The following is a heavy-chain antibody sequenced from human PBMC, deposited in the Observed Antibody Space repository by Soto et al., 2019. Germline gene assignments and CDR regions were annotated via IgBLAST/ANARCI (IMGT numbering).Heavy chain of an antibody. CDR2: ISSSSSTI. V-gene: IGHV3-48*01. Sequence: GLSLRLSCAPSAFTFSRYCMDSVPQAAGKGLEWVSYISSSSSTIYYADSVKGRFTISRDNAKNSLYLQMNSLRAEDTAVYYCARDQRRGRFDYWGQGTLVTVSS. CDR3: ARDQRRGRFDY. J-gene: IGHJ4*02. CDR1: AFTFSRYC.